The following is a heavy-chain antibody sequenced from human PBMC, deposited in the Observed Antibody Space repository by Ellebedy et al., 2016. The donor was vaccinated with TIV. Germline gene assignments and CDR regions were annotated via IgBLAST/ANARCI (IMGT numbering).Heavy chain of an antibody. CDR3: ARIYYGSGSYYHNWYFDL. CDR1: GFTSSDHY. V-gene: IGHV3-72*01. Sequence: PGGSLRLSCAASGFTSSDHYMDWVRQAPGKGLEWVGRSRNKPNSYTTEYAASVTGRFTISRYESKNSLYLQMNSLKTEDTAVYYCARIYYGSGSYYHNWYFDLWGRGTLITVSS. J-gene: IGHJ2*01. CDR2: SRNKPNSYTT. D-gene: IGHD3-10*01.